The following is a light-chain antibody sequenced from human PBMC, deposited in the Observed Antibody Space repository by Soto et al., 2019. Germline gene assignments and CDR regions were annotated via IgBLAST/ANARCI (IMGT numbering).Light chain of an antibody. J-gene: IGKJ2*01. Sequence: DIQMTQSPSTLSAPVGDRVTITCRASQSIDSPLAWYQQKPRKGPKLLIYDASTLESGVPSRFSGSGFGTEFALTISSLQPDDFATFYCQQYNSYGTFGQGTKVDIK. CDR1: QSIDSP. CDR2: DAS. V-gene: IGKV1-5*01. CDR3: QQYNSYGT.